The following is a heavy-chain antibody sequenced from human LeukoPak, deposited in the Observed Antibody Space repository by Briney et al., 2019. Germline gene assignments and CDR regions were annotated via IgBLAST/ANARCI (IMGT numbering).Heavy chain of an antibody. Sequence: SETLSLTCAVYGGSFSGYYWSWIRQPPGKGLEWIGEINHSGSTNYNPSLKSRVTISVDTYKNQFSLKLSSVTAADTAVYYCARGRPLRAFDIWGQGTMVTVSS. V-gene: IGHV4-34*01. CDR2: INHSGST. CDR1: GGSFSGYY. J-gene: IGHJ3*02. CDR3: ARGRPLRAFDI.